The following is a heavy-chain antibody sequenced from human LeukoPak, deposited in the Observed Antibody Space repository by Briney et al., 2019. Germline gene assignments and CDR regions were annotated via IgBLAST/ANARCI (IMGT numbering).Heavy chain of an antibody. J-gene: IGHJ4*02. V-gene: IGHV1-8*01. CDR3: AKGLASGWPYGTHPFDY. Sequence: ASVKVSCKASGYTFISYDINWVRQATGQGLEWMGLMSPNSGNTGYAQKFQGRVTITRNTSINTAYMELNSLRAEDTAVYYCAKGLASGWPYGTHPFDYWGQGTLVTVSS. CDR2: MSPNSGNT. CDR1: GYTFISYD. D-gene: IGHD6-19*01.